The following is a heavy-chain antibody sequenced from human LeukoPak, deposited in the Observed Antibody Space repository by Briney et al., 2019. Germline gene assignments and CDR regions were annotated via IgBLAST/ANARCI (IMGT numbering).Heavy chain of an antibody. Sequence: PGGSLRLSCAASGFTFSSYGMHWVRQAPGKGLEWVAVIWYDGSNKYYADSVKGRFTISRDSSKNTLYLQMNSLRAEDTAVYYCARKYSSSWYADYWGQGTLVTVSS. CDR1: GFTFSSYG. D-gene: IGHD6-13*01. CDR3: ARKYSSSWYADY. J-gene: IGHJ4*02. V-gene: IGHV3-33*01. CDR2: IWYDGSNK.